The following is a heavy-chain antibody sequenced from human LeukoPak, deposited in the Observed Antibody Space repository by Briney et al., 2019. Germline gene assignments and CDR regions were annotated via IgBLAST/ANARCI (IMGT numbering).Heavy chain of an antibody. D-gene: IGHD3-22*01. J-gene: IGHJ4*02. V-gene: IGHV3-48*02. Sequence: PGGSLRLSCVASGFTFSSHSMNWVRQAPGKGLEWISYISSSSRIIFYADSVKGRFTISRDDAKNSLYLQMNSLRDEDTAVYYCAREVRGYESSGYYYYWGQGTLVTVSS. CDR3: AREVRGYESSGYYYY. CDR2: ISSSSRII. CDR1: GFTFSSHS.